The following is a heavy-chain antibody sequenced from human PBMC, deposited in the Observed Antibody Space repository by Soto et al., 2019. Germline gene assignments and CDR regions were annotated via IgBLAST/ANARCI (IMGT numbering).Heavy chain of an antibody. J-gene: IGHJ4*02. CDR3: ARTNYGDYWGVGY. CDR1: GGSVSSNSYY. D-gene: IGHD4-17*01. Sequence: SETLSLTCTVSGGSVSSNSYYWSWIRQPPGKGLEWIGEINHSGSTNYNPSLKSRVTISVDKSKNQFSLKLNTVTAADMAVYYCARTNYGDYWGVGYWGQGTLVTVSS. V-gene: IGHV4-39*07. CDR2: INHSGST.